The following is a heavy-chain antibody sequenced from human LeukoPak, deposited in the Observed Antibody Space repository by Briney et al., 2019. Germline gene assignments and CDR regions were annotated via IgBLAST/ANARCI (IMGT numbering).Heavy chain of an antibody. D-gene: IGHD3-22*01. Sequence: GGSLRLSGVGSGFTFSTYEMTWVRQAPGKGLEWVSYISSSGGTIYYADSVKGRFTISRDNAKNSLYLQMNSLRAEDTAVYYCAREGGVNYYDLDYFDYWGQGTLITVSS. V-gene: IGHV3-48*03. CDR1: GFTFSTYE. J-gene: IGHJ4*02. CDR3: AREGGVNYYDLDYFDY. CDR2: ISSSGGTI.